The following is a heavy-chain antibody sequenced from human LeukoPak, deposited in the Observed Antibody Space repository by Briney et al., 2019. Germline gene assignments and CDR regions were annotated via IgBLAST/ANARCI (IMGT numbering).Heavy chain of an antibody. D-gene: IGHD3-10*01. CDR3: ARDPSDYYGSGRRRTDNWFDP. J-gene: IGHJ5*02. Sequence: GRSLRLPCAASGFTFSSYGMHWVRQAPGKGLEWEAVIWYDGSNKYYADSVKGRFTISRDNSKNTLYLQMNSLRAEDTAVYYCARDPSDYYGSGRRRTDNWFDPWGQGTLVTVSS. CDR1: GFTFSSYG. V-gene: IGHV3-33*01. CDR2: IWYDGSNK.